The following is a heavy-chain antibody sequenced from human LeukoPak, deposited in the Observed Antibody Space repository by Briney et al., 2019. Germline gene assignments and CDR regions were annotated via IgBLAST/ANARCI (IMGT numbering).Heavy chain of an antibody. Sequence: GGPLRLSCAASGFPFSSFAMSWARPPPGRGLELGSAISGSSGSTYYADSVKGRFTISRDNSKNTLYLQMNSLRAEDTAVYYCAKDPVWLVPDAFDIWGQGTMVTVSS. J-gene: IGHJ3*02. V-gene: IGHV3-23*01. CDR2: ISGSSGST. D-gene: IGHD6-19*01. CDR3: AKDPVWLVPDAFDI. CDR1: GFPFSSFA.